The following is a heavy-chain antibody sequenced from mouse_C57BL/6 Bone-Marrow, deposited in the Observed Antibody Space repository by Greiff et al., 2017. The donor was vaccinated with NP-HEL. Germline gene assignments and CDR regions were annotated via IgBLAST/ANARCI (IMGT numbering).Heavy chain of an antibody. Sequence: VQLQQSGAELVKPGASVKMSCKASGYTFTSYWITWVKQRPGQGLEWIGDIYPGSGSTNYNEKFKSKATLTVDTSSSTAYMQLSSLTSEDSAVYYCARSADGNYLFMDYWGQGTSVTVSS. CDR3: ARSADGNYLFMDY. CDR1: GYTFTSYW. CDR2: IYPGSGST. J-gene: IGHJ4*01. D-gene: IGHD2-1*01. V-gene: IGHV1-55*01.